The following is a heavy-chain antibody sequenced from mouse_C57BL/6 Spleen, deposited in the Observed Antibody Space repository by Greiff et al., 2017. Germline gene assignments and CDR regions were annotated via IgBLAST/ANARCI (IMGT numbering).Heavy chain of an antibody. J-gene: IGHJ1*03. CDR2: ISPGDGDT. CDR3: ARGDYYGSSSYWYFDV. V-gene: IGHV1-82*01. CDR1: GYAFSSSW. D-gene: IGHD1-1*01. Sequence: VQLQQSGPELVKPGASVKISCKASGYAFSSSWMNWVKQRPGKGLEWIGRISPGDGDTNYNGKFKGKATLTADKSSSTAYMELRSLTSEDSAVYYCARGDYYGSSSYWYFDVWGTGTTVTVSS.